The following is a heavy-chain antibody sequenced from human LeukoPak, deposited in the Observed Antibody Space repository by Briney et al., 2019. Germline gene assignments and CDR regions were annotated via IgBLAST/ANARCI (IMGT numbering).Heavy chain of an antibody. D-gene: IGHD3-10*02. CDR2: IGSDNKP. CDR1: GFTFSAYA. Sequence: GSLRLSCEASGFTFSAYAMTWVRQAPGKGLEWVSSIGSDNKPHYSESVKGRFAISRDNSKNTLFLQLHNLRGEYTALYYCARGLHYYVARDVWGQGTTVTVSS. J-gene: IGHJ6*02. V-gene: IGHV3-23*05. CDR3: ARGLHYYVARDV.